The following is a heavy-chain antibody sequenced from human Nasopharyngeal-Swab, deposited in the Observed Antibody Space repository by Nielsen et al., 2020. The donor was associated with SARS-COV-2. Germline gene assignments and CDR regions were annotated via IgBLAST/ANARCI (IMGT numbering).Heavy chain of an antibody. J-gene: IGHJ4*02. Sequence: GRSLKISCAASGFTFSSYAMSWVRQAPGKGLEWVSAISGSGGSTYYADSVKGRFTISRDNSKNTLYLQMNSLRAEDTAVYYCAGDLGGYFDYWGQGTLVTVSS. CDR3: AGDLGGYFDY. D-gene: IGHD3-10*01. CDR2: ISGSGGST. V-gene: IGHV3-23*01. CDR1: GFTFSSYA.